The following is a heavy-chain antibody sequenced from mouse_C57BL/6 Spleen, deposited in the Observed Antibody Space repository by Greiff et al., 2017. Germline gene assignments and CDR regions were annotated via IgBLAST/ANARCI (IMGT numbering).Heavy chain of an antibody. CDR1: GFTFSDYY. CDR2: ISNGGGST. D-gene: IGHD2-5*01. J-gene: IGHJ2*01. CDR3: ARHTGYSNYYFDY. Sequence: EVQLQQSGGGLVQPGGSLKLSCAASGFTFSDYYMYWVRQTPEKRLEWVAYISNGGGSTYYPDTVKGRFTISRDNAKNTLYLQMSRLKSEDTAMYYCARHTGYSNYYFDYWGQGTTLTVSS. V-gene: IGHV5-12*01.